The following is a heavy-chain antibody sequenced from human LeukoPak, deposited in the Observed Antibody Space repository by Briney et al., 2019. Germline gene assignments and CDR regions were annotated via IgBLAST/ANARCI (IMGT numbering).Heavy chain of an antibody. Sequence: SVKVSCKASGGTFSSYAISWVRQAPGQGLEWMGGIIPIFGTANYAQKFQGRVTITADESTSTAYMELSSLRSEDTAVYYCAQSESITIFGVVTADAFDVWGQGTMVTVSS. CDR1: GGTFSSYA. CDR3: AQSESITIFGVVTADAFDV. D-gene: IGHD3-3*01. V-gene: IGHV1-69*13. CDR2: IIPIFGTA. J-gene: IGHJ3*01.